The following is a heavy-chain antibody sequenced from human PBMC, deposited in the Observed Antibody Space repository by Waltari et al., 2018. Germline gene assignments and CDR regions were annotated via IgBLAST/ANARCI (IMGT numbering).Heavy chain of an antibody. D-gene: IGHD3-22*01. CDR2: IVRAGGVT. J-gene: IGHJ4*02. CDR1: GFTFTNYD. V-gene: IGHV3-23*01. CDR3: VIGNGYF. Sequence: EMQLLESGGGLVQPGGSLRLTCAASGFTFTNYDMTWVRQAPGKGLEWVAKIVRAGGVTVHADPVKGRFIVSRDNSDNTLFLRMDGLRVEDTAIYYCVIGNGYFWGQGTLVTVSS.